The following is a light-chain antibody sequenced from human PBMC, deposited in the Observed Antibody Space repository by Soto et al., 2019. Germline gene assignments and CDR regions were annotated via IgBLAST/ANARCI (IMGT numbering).Light chain of an antibody. CDR3: QQYNGYPYT. V-gene: IGKV1-5*03. CDR1: QSISHW. CDR2: MAS. J-gene: IGKJ2*01. Sequence: DIQMTQSPSSLSASVGDRVTITCRASQSISHWLAWYQQKPGKAPNLLIYMASSLDSGVPSRFSGSGSGTEFTLTISSLQPDDFATYYCQQYNGYPYTFCQGTKLEIK.